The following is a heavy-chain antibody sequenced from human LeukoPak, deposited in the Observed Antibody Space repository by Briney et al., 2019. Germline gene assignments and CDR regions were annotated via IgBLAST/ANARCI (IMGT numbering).Heavy chain of an antibody. D-gene: IGHD3-16*01. Sequence: PGGSLRLSCAASGFTFSSYGMHWVRQAPGKGLEWVAVIWYDGSNKYYADSVKGRFTISRDNSKNTLYLQMNSLRAEDTAVYYCARDHGGMGYYYYYGMDVWGQGTTVTVSS. V-gene: IGHV3-33*01. CDR3: ARDHGGMGYYYYYGMDV. CDR1: GFTFSSYG. J-gene: IGHJ6*02. CDR2: IWYDGSNK.